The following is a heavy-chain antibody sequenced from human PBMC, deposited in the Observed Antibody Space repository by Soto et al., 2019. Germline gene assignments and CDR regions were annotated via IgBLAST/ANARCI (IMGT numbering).Heavy chain of an antibody. D-gene: IGHD3-3*01. Sequence: GASVKVSCKASGGTFSSYAISWVRQAPGQGLEWMGGIIPIFGTANYAQKFQGRVTITADESTSTAYMELSSLRSEDTAVYYCAREHTIFGVVIIPNWLDPWGQGTLVTVSS. J-gene: IGHJ5*02. CDR2: IIPIFGTA. CDR1: GGTFSSYA. V-gene: IGHV1-69*13. CDR3: AREHTIFGVVIIPNWLDP.